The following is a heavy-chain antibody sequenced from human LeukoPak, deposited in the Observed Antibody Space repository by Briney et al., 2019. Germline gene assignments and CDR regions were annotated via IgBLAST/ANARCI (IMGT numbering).Heavy chain of an antibody. CDR2: ISGSGGST. J-gene: IGHJ6*03. V-gene: IGHV3-23*01. CDR3: AKGKFNYYYYYMDV. Sequence: GGSLRLSCAASGFTFSTYAMSWVRQAPGKGLEWVSAISGSGGSTYYADSVKGWFTISRDNSKNTLYLQMNSLRAEDTAVYYCAKGKFNYYYYYMDVWGKGTTVTVSS. CDR1: GFTFSTYA.